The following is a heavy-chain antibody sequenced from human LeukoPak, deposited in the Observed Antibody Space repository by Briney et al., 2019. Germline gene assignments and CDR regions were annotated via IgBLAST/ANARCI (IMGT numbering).Heavy chain of an antibody. Sequence: SETLSLTCTVSGGSISSYYWSWIRQPPGKGLEWIGYIYTSGSTNYNPSLKSRVTISVDTSKNQFSLNLSSVTAADTAVYYCARVDIRTAFFDYWGQGTLVTVSS. CDR2: IYTSGST. V-gene: IGHV4-4*09. J-gene: IGHJ4*02. CDR3: ARVDIRTAFFDY. D-gene: IGHD5-12*01. CDR1: GGSISSYY.